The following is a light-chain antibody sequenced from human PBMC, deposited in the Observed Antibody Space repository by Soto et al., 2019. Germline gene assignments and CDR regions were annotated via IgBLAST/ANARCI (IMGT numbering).Light chain of an antibody. Sequence: PGERATLSCRASQSVGSYLAWYQQKPGQAPRLLIYDASNRATGIPARFSGSGSGTDFTLTISSLEPEDFVVYYCQQRTNWPPGGTFGQGTKVELK. V-gene: IGKV3-11*01. CDR1: QSVGSY. CDR2: DAS. J-gene: IGKJ1*01. CDR3: QQRTNWPPGGT.